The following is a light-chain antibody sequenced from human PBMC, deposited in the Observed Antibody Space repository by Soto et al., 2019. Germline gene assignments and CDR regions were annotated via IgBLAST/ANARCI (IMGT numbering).Light chain of an antibody. CDR2: ETS. Sequence: EVVVTQAPATLSLSPGERATLSCKTSQSGGNYLAWLQQKPGQAPRLLSYETSLRAPGIPARYSGSGSGTDVTLTISSLETEDFAVYYCQQRSTWQVTFGQGTRLDIK. V-gene: IGKV3D-11*02. J-gene: IGKJ5*01. CDR1: QSGGNY. CDR3: QQRSTWQVT.